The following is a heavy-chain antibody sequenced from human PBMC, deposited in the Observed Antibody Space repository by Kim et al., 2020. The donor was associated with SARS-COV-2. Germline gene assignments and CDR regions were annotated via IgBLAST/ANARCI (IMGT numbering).Heavy chain of an antibody. CDR2: IKKDGNEK. CDR3: VRDGGGTIAVTGPPSYYYGLDV. J-gene: IGHJ6*02. V-gene: IGHV3-7*01. Sequence: LSLTCAASGFVFSNYWMTWVRQAPGKGLEWVANIKKDGNEKFYVDSVKGRFTISRDNAKRSLFLQLNSLRHEDTAVYYCVRDGGGTIAVTGPPSYYYGLDVWGQGTTVTVSS. CDR1: GFVFSNYW. D-gene: IGHD6-19*01.